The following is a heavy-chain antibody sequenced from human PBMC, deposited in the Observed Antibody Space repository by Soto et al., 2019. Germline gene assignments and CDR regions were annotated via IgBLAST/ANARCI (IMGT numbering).Heavy chain of an antibody. D-gene: IGHD1-20*01. Sequence: GGSLRLSCAASGFTFSSYSMNWVRQAPGKGLEWVSSISSSSSYIYYADSVKGRFTISRDNAKNSLYLQMNSLRAEDTAVYYCASLTGTRFTPYYGMDVWGQGTTVTVSS. CDR1: GFTFSSYS. V-gene: IGHV3-21*01. CDR3: ASLTGTRFTPYYGMDV. CDR2: ISSSSSYI. J-gene: IGHJ6*02.